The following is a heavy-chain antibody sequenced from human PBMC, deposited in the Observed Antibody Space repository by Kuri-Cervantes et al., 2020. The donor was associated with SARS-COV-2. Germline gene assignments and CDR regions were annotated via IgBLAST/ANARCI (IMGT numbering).Heavy chain of an antibody. CDR3: ARGVYDILTGYYSLDY. CDR2: IYYSGST. Sequence: SETLSLTCTVSGGSISSGDYYWSWIRQPPGKGLEWIGYIYYSGSTYYNPSPKSRVTISVDTSKNQFSLKLSSVTAADTAAYYCARGVYDILTGYYSLDYWGQGTLVTVSS. CDR1: GGSISSGDYY. D-gene: IGHD3-9*01. V-gene: IGHV4-30-4*08. J-gene: IGHJ4*02.